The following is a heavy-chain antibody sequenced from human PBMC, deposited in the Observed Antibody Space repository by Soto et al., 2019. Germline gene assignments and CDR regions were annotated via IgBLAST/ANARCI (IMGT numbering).Heavy chain of an antibody. V-gene: IGHV3-64*03. CDR1: GFRFRSFA. Sequence: HPGGSLRLSCSASGFRFRSFAMHWVRQAPGKGLEYVSGIRSIGDSTYYADSVKGRFTVSRDMPVNTVSLQMSSLRIEDTGVYYCVKGSSGEYYFYAFDVWGQGTTVTVSS. D-gene: IGHD6-19*01. CDR3: VKGSSGEYYFYAFDV. CDR2: IRSIGDST. J-gene: IGHJ6*02.